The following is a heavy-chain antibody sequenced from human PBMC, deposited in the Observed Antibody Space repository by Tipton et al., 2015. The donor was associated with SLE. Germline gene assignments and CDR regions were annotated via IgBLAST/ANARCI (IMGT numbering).Heavy chain of an antibody. J-gene: IGHJ4*02. CDR2: TYHSGST. D-gene: IGHD6-6*01. CDR3: ARLQQLVEDY. CDR1: GYSINSGYC. V-gene: IGHV4-38-2*02. Sequence: TLSLTCSVSGYSINSGYCWGWIRQPPGKGLEWIGSTYHSGSTYYNSSLKSRVTISVDTSKNQFSLKLSSVTAADTAVYYCARLQQLVEDYWGQGTLVTVSS.